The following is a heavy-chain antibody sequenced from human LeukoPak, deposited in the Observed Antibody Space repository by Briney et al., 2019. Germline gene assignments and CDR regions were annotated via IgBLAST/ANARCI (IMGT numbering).Heavy chain of an antibody. CDR1: GGSISSSHW. CDR3: ARGTGYSSVCPDY. D-gene: IGHD6-19*01. V-gene: IGHV4-4*02. J-gene: IGHJ4*02. CDR2: IYHSGST. Sequence: SETLSLTCAVSGGSISSSHWWSWVRQPPGKGLEWIGEIYHSGSTNYSPSLKSRVTLSVDKSKNQFALKLSSVTAADTAVYYCARGTGYSSVCPDYWGQGTLVSVSS.